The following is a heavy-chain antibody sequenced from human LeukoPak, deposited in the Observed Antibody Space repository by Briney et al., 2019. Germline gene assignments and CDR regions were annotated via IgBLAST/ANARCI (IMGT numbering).Heavy chain of an antibody. V-gene: IGHV3-13*01. CDR1: GFTFSSYD. D-gene: IGHD1-1*01. Sequence: PGGSLRLSCAASGFTFSSYDMHWVRQATGKGLEWVSAIGTAGDTYYPDSVKGRFTISRDNSKNTLYLQMNSLRAEDTAVYYCAKDTTSAYGFDYWGQGTLVTVSS. J-gene: IGHJ4*02. CDR3: AKDTTSAYGFDY. CDR2: IGTAGDT.